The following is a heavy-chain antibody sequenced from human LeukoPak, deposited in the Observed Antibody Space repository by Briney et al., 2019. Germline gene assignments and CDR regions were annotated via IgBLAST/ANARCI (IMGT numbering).Heavy chain of an antibody. CDR1: GYFISSGYY. Sequence: SETLSLTCTVSGYFISSGYYWGWIRQPPGKGLEWIGSIYHSGSTYYNPSLKSRVTISVDTSKNQFSLKLSSVTAADTAVYYCARGTNWFDPWGQGTLVTVSP. V-gene: IGHV4-38-2*02. CDR2: IYHSGST. J-gene: IGHJ5*02. CDR3: ARGTNWFDP.